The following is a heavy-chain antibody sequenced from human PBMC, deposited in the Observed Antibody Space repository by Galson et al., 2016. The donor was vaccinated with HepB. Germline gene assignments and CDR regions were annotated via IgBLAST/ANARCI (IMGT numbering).Heavy chain of an antibody. CDR2: ISYDGGSN. CDR1: GFTFSRIA. Sequence: SLRLSCAASGFTFSRIAMHWVRQAPGKGLKWVAVISYDGGSNYYADSVKGRFTISRDNSKNTLYLQMNSLRAEDSAVYYCARDIGAAAAPSFDYWGQGNLVTVSS. CDR3: ARDIGAAAAPSFDY. D-gene: IGHD6-13*01. V-gene: IGHV3-30*04. J-gene: IGHJ4*02.